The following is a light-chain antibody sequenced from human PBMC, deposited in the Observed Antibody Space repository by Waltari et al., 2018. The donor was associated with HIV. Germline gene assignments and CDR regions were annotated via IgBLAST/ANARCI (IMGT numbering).Light chain of an antibody. CDR3: QQYYSSPRT. V-gene: IGKV4-1*01. Sequence: DIEITQSPDYLAVSLGERATINCKSRQSVLYSANNKNYLAWYQQKPGQPPKLLFYWASTRESGVPDRFRGTGSGTDFTLTITSLQAEDVAVYYCQQYYSSPRTFSQGTKVEVK. CDR2: WAS. CDR1: QSVLYSANNKNY. J-gene: IGKJ1*01.